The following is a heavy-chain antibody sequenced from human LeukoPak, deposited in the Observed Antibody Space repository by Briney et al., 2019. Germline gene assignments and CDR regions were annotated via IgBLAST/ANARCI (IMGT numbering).Heavy chain of an antibody. D-gene: IGHD3-22*01. CDR1: GFTFINYA. CDR3: AKHPVVSSSRFSFDY. CDR2: ITDSGGNT. J-gene: IGHJ4*02. V-gene: IGHV3-23*01. Sequence: GGSLKISCLGSGFTFINYAMDWVRQAPGKGLEWVSSITDSGGNTYYADSMRGRFTISRDDSKNTLYLQMNSLRAEDTAVYYCAKHPVVSSSRFSFDYRGQGTLVTVSS.